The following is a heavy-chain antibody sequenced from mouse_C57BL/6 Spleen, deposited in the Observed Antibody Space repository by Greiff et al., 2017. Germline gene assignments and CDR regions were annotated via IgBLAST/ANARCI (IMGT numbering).Heavy chain of an antibody. J-gene: IGHJ4*01. V-gene: IGHV1-18*01. Sequence: EVKLVESGPELVKPGASVKIPCKASGYTFTDYNMDWVKQSHGKSLEWIGDINPNNGGTIYNQKFKGKATLTVDKSSSTAYMELRSLTSEDTAVYYCARGYYGSSSPMDYRGQGTSVTVSS. D-gene: IGHD1-1*01. CDR1: GYTFTDYN. CDR3: ARGYYGSSSPMDY. CDR2: INPNNGGT.